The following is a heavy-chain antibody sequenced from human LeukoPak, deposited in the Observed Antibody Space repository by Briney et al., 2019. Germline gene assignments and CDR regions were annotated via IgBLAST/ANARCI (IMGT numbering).Heavy chain of an antibody. Sequence: SETLSLTCTVSGGSISSYYWGWIRQPPGKGLEWIGSIYYSGSTYYNPSLKSRVTISVDTSKNQFSLKLSSVTAADTAVYYCARHPRTYYDFWSGAFDYWGQGTLVTVSS. CDR1: GGSISSYY. J-gene: IGHJ4*02. CDR3: ARHPRTYYDFWSGAFDY. D-gene: IGHD3-3*01. CDR2: IYYSGST. V-gene: IGHV4-39*01.